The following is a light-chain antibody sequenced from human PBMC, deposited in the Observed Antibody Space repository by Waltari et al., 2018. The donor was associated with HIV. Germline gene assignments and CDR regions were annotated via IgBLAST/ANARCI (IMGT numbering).Light chain of an antibody. J-gene: IGLJ2*01. V-gene: IGLV2-14*01. CDR2: QVS. CDR1: SSDVGRYNY. Sequence: AALTQLAAGSGSPGQSITISGTGTSSDVGRYNYVSWYQQHAGKAPKLMIYQVSPRPSGLSHRFSGSKSGTTASLTISGLQAEAEADYYCSSYTSSSTVVFGGGTKVTAL. CDR3: SSYTSSSTVV.